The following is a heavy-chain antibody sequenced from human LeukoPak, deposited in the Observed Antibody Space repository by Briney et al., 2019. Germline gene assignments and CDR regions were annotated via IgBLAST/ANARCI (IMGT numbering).Heavy chain of an antibody. V-gene: IGHV1-24*01. CDR3: TLAGVVPAAIDY. CDR2: FDPEDGET. CDR1: GYTLTELS. D-gene: IGHD2-2*01. J-gene: IGHJ4*02. Sequence: ASVKVSCKVSGYTLTELSMHWVRQAPGKGLEWMGGFDPEDGETIYAQKFQGRVTMTEDTSTDTAYMELSSLRSEDTAVYYCTLAGVVPAAIDYWGQGTLVTVSS.